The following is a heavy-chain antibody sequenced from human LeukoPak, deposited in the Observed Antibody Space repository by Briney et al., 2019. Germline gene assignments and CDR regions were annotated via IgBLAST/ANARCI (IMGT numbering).Heavy chain of an antibody. CDR2: ISYDGSNK. Sequence: GRSLRLSCAASGFTFSSYGMHWVRQAPGKGLEWVAVISYDGSNKYYADSVKGRFTISRDNSKNTLYLQMNSLRAEDSAVYFCARDLVPYSRKGYCFDYWGRGTLVTVSS. V-gene: IGHV3-30*03. CDR1: GFTFSSYG. J-gene: IGHJ4*02. CDR3: ARDLVPYSRKGYCFDY. D-gene: IGHD6-13*01.